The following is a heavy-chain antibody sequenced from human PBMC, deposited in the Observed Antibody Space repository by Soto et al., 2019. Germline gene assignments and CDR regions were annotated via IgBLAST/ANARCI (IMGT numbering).Heavy chain of an antibody. Sequence: GGSLRLSCAASGFTFGSYWMHWVRQAPGKGLVWVSRINSDGRSTRYADSVKGRFTISRDNAKNTLYLQMNSLRAEDTAVYYCTRDLQGVLYYYYGMDVWGQGATVTVSS. CDR3: TRDLQGVLYYYYGMDV. J-gene: IGHJ6*02. D-gene: IGHD2-2*01. V-gene: IGHV3-74*01. CDR2: INSDGRST. CDR1: GFTFGSYW.